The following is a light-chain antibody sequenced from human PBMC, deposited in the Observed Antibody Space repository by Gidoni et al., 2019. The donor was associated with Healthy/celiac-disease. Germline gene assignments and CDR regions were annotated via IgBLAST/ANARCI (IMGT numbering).Light chain of an antibody. CDR2: AAS. CDR1: QSISSY. J-gene: IGKJ2*01. Sequence: DIQMTHTPSSLSASVGDRVTITCRASQSISSYLNWYQQKPGKAPRLLIYAASSLQSGVPSRFSGSGSGTDFTLTISSLQPEDFATYYCQQCYSTPRTFXQXTKLEIK. CDR3: QQCYSTPRT. V-gene: IGKV1-39*01.